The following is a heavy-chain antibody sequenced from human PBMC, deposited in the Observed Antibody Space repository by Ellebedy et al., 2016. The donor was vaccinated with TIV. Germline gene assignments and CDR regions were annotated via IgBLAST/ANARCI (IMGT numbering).Heavy chain of an antibody. CDR1: GFTFSSYA. D-gene: IGHD3-9*01. Sequence: GESLKISXAASGFTFSSYAMSWVRQAPGKGLEWVSAISGSGGSTYYADSVKGRFTISRDNSKNTLYLQMNSLRAEDTAVYYCAKDLLRGYDILTGYYSTPGNAFDIWGQGTMVTVSS. CDR2: ISGSGGST. V-gene: IGHV3-23*01. J-gene: IGHJ3*02. CDR3: AKDLLRGYDILTGYYSTPGNAFDI.